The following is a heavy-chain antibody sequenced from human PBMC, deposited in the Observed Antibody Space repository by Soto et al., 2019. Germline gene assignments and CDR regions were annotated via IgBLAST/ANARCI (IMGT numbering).Heavy chain of an antibody. Sequence: SQTLSLTCAVYGESFSGYYSSWIRQPPGKGLEWIGEINHSGSTNYNPSLKSRVTISVDTSKNQFSLKLSSVTAADTAVYYCARGQVRGVIVYYYGMDVWGQGTTVTVSS. CDR2: INHSGST. CDR3: ARGQVRGVIVYYYGMDV. CDR1: GESFSGYY. V-gene: IGHV4-34*01. D-gene: IGHD3-10*01. J-gene: IGHJ6*02.